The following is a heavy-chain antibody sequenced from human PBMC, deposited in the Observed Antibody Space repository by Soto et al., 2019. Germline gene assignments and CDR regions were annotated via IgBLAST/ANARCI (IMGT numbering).Heavy chain of an antibody. Sequence: QVQLQESGPGLVKPSQTLSLTCTVSGGSISSGDYYRSWIRQPPGKGLEWIGYIYYSGSTYYNPSLKSRVTISVDTSKNQFSLKLSSVTAADTAVYYCAREGFVELLGLPYNWFDPWGQGTLVTVSS. CDR3: AREGFVELLGLPYNWFDP. CDR2: IYYSGST. D-gene: IGHD3-10*01. CDR1: GGSISSGDYY. V-gene: IGHV4-30-4*01. J-gene: IGHJ5*02.